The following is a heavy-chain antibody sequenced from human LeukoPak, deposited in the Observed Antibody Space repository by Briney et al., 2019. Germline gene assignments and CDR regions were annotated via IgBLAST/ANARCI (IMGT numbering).Heavy chain of an antibody. J-gene: IGHJ4*02. V-gene: IGHV1-3*01. Sequence: ASVKVSCKASGYTFTHYAMNWVRQAPGQGLEWMGWINAGNGDTKYSQKFQGRVTITWDPSASTAHLDLSSLRFEDTAVYYCAKNLVGAALFDYWGQGTLVIVSS. D-gene: IGHD1-26*01. CDR2: INAGNGDT. CDR3: AKNLVGAALFDY. CDR1: GYTFTHYA.